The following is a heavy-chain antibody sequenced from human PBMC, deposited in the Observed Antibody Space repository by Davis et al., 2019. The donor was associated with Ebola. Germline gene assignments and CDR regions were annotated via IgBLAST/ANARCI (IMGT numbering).Heavy chain of an antibody. J-gene: IGHJ6*02. D-gene: IGHD6-13*01. V-gene: IGHV1-8*01. CDR3: VRDLEVIAAAGLVGYYYYGMDV. CDR1: GYTFTSYD. Sequence: ASVKVSCKASGYTFTSYDINWVRQATGQGLEWMGWMNPNSGNTGYAQKFQGRVTMTRNTSISTAYMELRSLRSDDTAVYYCVRDLEVIAAAGLVGYYYYGMDVWGQGTTVTVSS. CDR2: MNPNSGNT.